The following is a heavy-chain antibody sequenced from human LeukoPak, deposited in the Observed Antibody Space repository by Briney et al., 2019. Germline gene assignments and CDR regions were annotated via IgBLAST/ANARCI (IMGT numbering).Heavy chain of an antibody. Sequence: GGSLRLACIASVFTFSSYGMHWVRQAPGKGLEWVALISSVGTSDYYADSLKGRFTISRETSKNTLYLQMNSLRPEDTAMYYCAKLSYDSSAYHEDYWGQGTLVTVSS. J-gene: IGHJ4*02. CDR1: VFTFSSYG. V-gene: IGHV3-30*18. CDR3: AKLSYDSSAYHEDY. CDR2: ISSVGTSD. D-gene: IGHD3-22*01.